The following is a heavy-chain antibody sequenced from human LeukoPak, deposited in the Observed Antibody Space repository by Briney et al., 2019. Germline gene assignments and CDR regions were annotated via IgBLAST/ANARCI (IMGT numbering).Heavy chain of an antibody. J-gene: IGHJ4*02. CDR1: GFTFSCYA. CDR2: ISTHGDST. Sequence: GGSLRLSCSASGFTFSCYAMHWVRQAPGKGLEYVSAISTHGDSTYYADSVKGRFTISRDNSKNTLYLQMSSLRVEDMAVYYCARETPSADAAFDYWGQGTLVTVSS. CDR3: ARETPSADAAFDY. D-gene: IGHD2-15*01. V-gene: IGHV3-64D*06.